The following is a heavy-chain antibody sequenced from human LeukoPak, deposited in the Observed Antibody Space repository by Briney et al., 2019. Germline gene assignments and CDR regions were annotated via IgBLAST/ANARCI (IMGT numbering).Heavy chain of an antibody. CDR2: ISYTGST. Sequence: SETLSLTCTVSGGSLSNYYLTWIRQPPGKGLEWIGFISYTGSTNYNPSLKSRVTISVDTSKNQFSLKLTSVTAADTAVYYCAREITMTVGGGAFDIWGQGTMVTVSS. J-gene: IGHJ3*02. D-gene: IGHD3-22*01. CDR3: AREITMTVGGGAFDI. CDR1: GGSLSNYY. V-gene: IGHV4-59*01.